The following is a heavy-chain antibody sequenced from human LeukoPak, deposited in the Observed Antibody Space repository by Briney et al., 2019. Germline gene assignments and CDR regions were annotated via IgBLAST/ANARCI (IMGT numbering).Heavy chain of an antibody. V-gene: IGHV3-23*01. CDR3: AKRGPSVTTESYYFDY. J-gene: IGHJ4*02. D-gene: IGHD4-17*01. CDR1: GFTFSSYA. CDR2: ISGSGDST. Sequence: GGSLRLPCAASGFTFSSYAMSWVRQAPGKGLEWLSSISGSGDSTYYADSVKGRFTISRDNSKNTLYLQMNSLRAEDTAIYYCAKRGPSVTTESYYFDYWGQGSLVPVSS.